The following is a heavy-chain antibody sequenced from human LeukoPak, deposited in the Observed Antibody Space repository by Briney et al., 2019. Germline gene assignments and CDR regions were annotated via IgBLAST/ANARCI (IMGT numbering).Heavy chain of an antibody. Sequence: GGSLRLSCAASGFTFSTYVMHWVRQAPGKGLQWVAVILYDGSNKYSADSVKGRLIISRDNSKNTLYLQMNSLTAEDTAVYYCARVVAGSVYNSGMDVWGQGTTVTVPS. CDR3: ARVVAGSVYNSGMDV. V-gene: IGHV3-30*01. CDR2: ILYDGSNK. D-gene: IGHD3-10*01. J-gene: IGHJ6*02. CDR1: GFTFSTYV.